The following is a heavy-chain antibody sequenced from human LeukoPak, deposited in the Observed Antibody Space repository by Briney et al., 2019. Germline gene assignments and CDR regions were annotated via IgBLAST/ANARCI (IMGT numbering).Heavy chain of an antibody. V-gene: IGHV1-2*02. D-gene: IGHD6-19*01. CDR2: INPNSGGT. CDR3: ASHLQEIAVAVFDY. CDR1: GYTFIGYY. Sequence: GASVKVSCKASGYTFIGYYMHWMRQAPGQGLEWMGWINPNSGGTNYAQKFQGRVTMTRDTSISIAYMELSSLRSDDTAVYYCASHLQEIAVAVFDYWGQGTLVTVSS. J-gene: IGHJ4*02.